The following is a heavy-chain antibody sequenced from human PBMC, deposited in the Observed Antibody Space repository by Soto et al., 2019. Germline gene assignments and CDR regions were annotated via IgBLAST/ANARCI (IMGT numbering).Heavy chain of an antibody. CDR3: AKELADNYDSSGYYGYFQH. CDR1: GFTFSTYA. J-gene: IGHJ1*01. Sequence: PGGSLRLSCAASGFTFSTYAMSWVRQAPGKGLEWISAISGSGYNTYYADSVKGRFTISRDNSKNTLYLQMNSLRAEDTAVYYCAKELADNYDSSGYYGYFQHWGQGTLVTVSS. V-gene: IGHV3-23*01. CDR2: ISGSGYNT. D-gene: IGHD3-22*01.